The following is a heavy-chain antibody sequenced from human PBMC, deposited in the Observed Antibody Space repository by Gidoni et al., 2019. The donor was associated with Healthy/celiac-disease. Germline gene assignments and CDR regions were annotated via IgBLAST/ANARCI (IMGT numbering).Heavy chain of an antibody. J-gene: IGHJ4*02. Sequence: EVQLVESGGGLVRPGGSLRLACEASGCHFDDDAMHWVRQAPGQGLEWVSGISLNSGSIGYADSVKGRFTISRDNAKNSLYLQMNSLRAEDTALYYCAKAYYYDSSGINYFDYWGQGTLVTVSS. CDR3: AKAYYYDSSGINYFDY. D-gene: IGHD3-22*01. V-gene: IGHV3-9*01. CDR1: GCHFDDDA. CDR2: ISLNSGSI.